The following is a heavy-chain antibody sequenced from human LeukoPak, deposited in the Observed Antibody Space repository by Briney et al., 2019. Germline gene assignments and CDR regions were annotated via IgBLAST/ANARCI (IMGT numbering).Heavy chain of an antibody. D-gene: IGHD3-3*01. CDR2: IYSGGST. CDR1: GFTVSSNY. CDR3: ARAAPPPYYDFWSGYSA. Sequence: GGSLRLSCAASGFTVSSNYMSWVRQAPGKGLEWVSVIYSGGSTYDADSVKGRFTISRDNSKNTLYIQMNSLRAEDTAVYYCARAAPPPYYDFWSGYSAWGQGTLVTVSS. V-gene: IGHV3-66*01. J-gene: IGHJ4*02.